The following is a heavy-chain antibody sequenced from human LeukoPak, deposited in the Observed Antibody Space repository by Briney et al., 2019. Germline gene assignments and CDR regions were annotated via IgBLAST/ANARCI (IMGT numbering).Heavy chain of an antibody. CDR2: IHTSGST. CDR3: ARGRYYYDSSGLGWFDP. J-gene: IGHJ5*02. V-gene: IGHV4-4*07. D-gene: IGHD3-22*01. Sequence: PSETLSLTCTVSGVSISSYYWSWIRQPAGKGLEWIGRIHTSGSTNYNPSLKSRVTMSVDTSKNQFSLKLSSVTAADTAVYYCARGRYYYDSSGLGWFDPWGQGTLVTVSS. CDR1: GVSISSYY.